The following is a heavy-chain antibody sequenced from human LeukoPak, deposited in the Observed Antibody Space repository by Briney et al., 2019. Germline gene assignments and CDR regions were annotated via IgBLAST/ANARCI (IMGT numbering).Heavy chain of an antibody. CDR1: GGSFSGYY. D-gene: IGHD2-2*01. Sequence: QPSETLSLTCAAYGGSFSGYYWSWIRQPPGKGLEWIGEINHGGSTNYSPSLKSRVTISIDTSKNQFSLKLSSVTAADTAVYYCASLGYCSSYNCPYIWLDPWGQGTLVTVSS. V-gene: IGHV4-34*01. CDR2: INHGGST. CDR3: ASLGYCSSYNCPYIWLDP. J-gene: IGHJ5*02.